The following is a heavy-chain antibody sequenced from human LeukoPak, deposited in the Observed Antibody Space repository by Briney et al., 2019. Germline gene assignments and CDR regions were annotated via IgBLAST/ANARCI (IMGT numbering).Heavy chain of an antibody. CDR1: GFTFSSYE. D-gene: IGHD5-24*01. CDR3: AREDSDGYNLNY. CDR2: ISSSGSTI. Sequence: PGGSLRLSCAASGFTFSSYEMNWVRRAPGKGLEWVSYISSSGSTIYYADSVKGRFTISRDNAKNSLYLQMNSLRAEDTAVYYCAREDSDGYNLNYWGQGTLVTVSS. V-gene: IGHV3-48*03. J-gene: IGHJ4*02.